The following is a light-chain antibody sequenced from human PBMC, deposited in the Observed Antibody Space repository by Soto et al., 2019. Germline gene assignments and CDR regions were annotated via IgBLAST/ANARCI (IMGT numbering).Light chain of an antibody. J-gene: IGKJ1*01. CDR2: DAS. CDR3: QQYGDSRT. V-gene: IGKV3-20*01. Sequence: EIVLTQSPGTLSVSPGERATLSCRASPSISNNYLAWYEQKPGQAPRLLIYDASSRASGIPDRFSGSGSGTDFTLTISRLEPEEFAVYYCQQYGDSRTFGQGTRVEI. CDR1: PSISNNY.